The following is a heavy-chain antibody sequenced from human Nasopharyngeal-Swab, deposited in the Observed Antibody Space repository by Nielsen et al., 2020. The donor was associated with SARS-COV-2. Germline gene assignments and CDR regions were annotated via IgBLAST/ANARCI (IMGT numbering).Heavy chain of an antibody. CDR2: INPNSGGT. CDR3: ARAGPTVTYNWFDP. Sequence: ASLTVSCKASRYPFTGYYMHWVRPAPGQGLEWMGRINPNSGGTNYAQKFQGRVTMTRDTSISTAYMELSRLRSDDTAVYYCARAGPTVTYNWFDPWGQGTLVTVSS. D-gene: IGHD4-17*01. CDR1: RYPFTGYY. V-gene: IGHV1-2*06. J-gene: IGHJ5*02.